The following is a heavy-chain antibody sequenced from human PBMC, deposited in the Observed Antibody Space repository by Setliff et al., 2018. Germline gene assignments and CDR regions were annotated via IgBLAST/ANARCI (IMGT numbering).Heavy chain of an antibody. CDR3: ARESSWAGFDY. CDR2: IKEDGSEK. D-gene: IGHD6-13*01. Sequence: PGGSLRLSCAASGFIFSNYWMAWVRQAPGKGLEWVANIKEDGSEKYFVDSVKGRFTIYRDNAKNSLYLQMNSLRVEDTAVYYCARESSWAGFDYWGQGTLVTVSS. V-gene: IGHV3-7*01. J-gene: IGHJ4*02. CDR1: GFIFSNYW.